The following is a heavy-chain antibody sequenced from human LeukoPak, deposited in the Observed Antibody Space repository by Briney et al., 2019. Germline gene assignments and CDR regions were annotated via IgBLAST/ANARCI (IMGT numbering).Heavy chain of an antibody. CDR2: IWSDDRNK. J-gene: IGHJ4*02. CDR3: ARDYGGDAGLDS. CDR1: GFTFSSFG. V-gene: IGHV3-33*01. Sequence: PGGSLRLSCAASGFTFSSFGMHWVRQAPGKGLAWVALIWSDDRNKYYADSVKGQFTISRDNSKNTLYLQMNSLRAEDTAVYYCARDYGGDAGLDSWGQGTLVTVSS. D-gene: IGHD4-23*01.